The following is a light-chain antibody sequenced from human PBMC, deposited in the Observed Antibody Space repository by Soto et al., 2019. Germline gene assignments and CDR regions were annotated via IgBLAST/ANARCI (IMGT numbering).Light chain of an antibody. CDR2: EGS. CDR3: CSYAGSSTPHVV. CDR1: SSDVGSYNL. J-gene: IGLJ2*01. V-gene: IGLV2-23*01. Sequence: QSVLTQPASVSGSPGQSITISCTGTSSDVGSYNLVSWYQQHPGKAPKLMIHEGSKRPSGVSNRFSGSKSGNTASLTISGLQAEDEADYYCCSYAGSSTPHVVFGGGTKLTVL.